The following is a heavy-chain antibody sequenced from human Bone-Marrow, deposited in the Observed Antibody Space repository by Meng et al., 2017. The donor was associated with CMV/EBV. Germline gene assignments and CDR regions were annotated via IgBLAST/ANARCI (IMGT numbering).Heavy chain of an antibody. D-gene: IGHD6-13*01. CDR1: GYSISSGYY. CDR2: IYHSGST. J-gene: IGHJ4*02. Sequence: GSLRLSCTVSGYSISSGYYWGWIRQPPGKGLEWIGSIYHSGSTYYNPSLKSRVTISVDTSKNQFSLKLSSVTAADTAVYYCARDSAHIAAPAPFLYYWGQGTLVTVSS. CDR3: ARDSAHIAAPAPFLYY. V-gene: IGHV4-38-2*02.